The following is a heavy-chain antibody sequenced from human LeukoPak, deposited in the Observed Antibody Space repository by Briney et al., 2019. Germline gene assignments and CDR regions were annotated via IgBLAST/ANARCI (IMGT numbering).Heavy chain of an antibody. CDR3: TRDQVGYCGSASCSPGDY. CDR2: ISAYNGNT. V-gene: IGHV1-18*01. CDR1: GYTFSSYG. Sequence: ASVKVSCKASGYTFSSYGISWVRQAPGQGLEWRGWISAYNGNTNYAQRLQDRVTMTTETSTSTAYMELRSLRSDDTAVYYCTRDQVGYCGSASCSPGDYWGQGTLVTVSS. J-gene: IGHJ4*02. D-gene: IGHD2-2*01.